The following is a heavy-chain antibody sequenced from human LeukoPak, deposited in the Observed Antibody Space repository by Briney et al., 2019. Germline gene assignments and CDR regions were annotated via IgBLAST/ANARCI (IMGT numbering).Heavy chain of an antibody. CDR3: ARHFPYSPPGN. J-gene: IGHJ4*02. CDR1: RGSLSSSF. Sequence: SETLSLTCTVSRGSLSSSFWSWFRPPPGQGLEWIGYIYYTGSTNYTPSLKSRVTISVDTSKIQFSLNLSSVTAADTAVYYCARHFPYSPPGNWGQGTLVTVFS. D-gene: IGHD6-13*01. V-gene: IGHV4-59*08. CDR2: IYYTGST.